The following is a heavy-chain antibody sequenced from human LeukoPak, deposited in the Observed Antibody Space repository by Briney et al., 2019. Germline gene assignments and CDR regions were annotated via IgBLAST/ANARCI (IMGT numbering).Heavy chain of an antibody. Sequence: LQTLSLTCTVSGGSISSGGYYWSWTRQHPGKGLEWIGYIYYSGSTYYNPSLKSRVAISVDTSKNQFSLKLSSVTAADTAVYYCARECRGWPCVAFDIWGQGTMVTVSS. CDR3: ARECRGWPCVAFDI. D-gene: IGHD6-19*01. V-gene: IGHV4-31*03. J-gene: IGHJ3*02. CDR1: GGSISSGGYY. CDR2: IYYSGST.